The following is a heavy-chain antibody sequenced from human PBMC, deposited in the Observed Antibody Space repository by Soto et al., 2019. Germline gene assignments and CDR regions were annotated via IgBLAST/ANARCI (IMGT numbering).Heavy chain of an antibody. CDR1: GGSFSGYY. CDR2: INHSGST. V-gene: IGHV4-34*01. J-gene: IGHJ6*02. Sequence: QVQLQQWGAGLLKPSETLSLTCAVYGGSFSGYYWSWIRQPPGKGLEWIGEINHSGSTNYNPSLKSRVTISXXTXKXXFSLKLSSVTAADTAVYYCARTSSTIPPSSGGMDVWGQGTTVTVSS. CDR3: ARTSSTIPPSSGGMDV. D-gene: IGHD2-2*01.